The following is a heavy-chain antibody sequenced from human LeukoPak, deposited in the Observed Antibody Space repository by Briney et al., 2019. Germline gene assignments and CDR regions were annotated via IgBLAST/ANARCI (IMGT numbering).Heavy chain of an antibody. J-gene: IGHJ4*02. Sequence: GASVKVSCKASGYTFTGYYIHWVRQAPGQGLEWMGIINPSGGSTSYAQKFQGRVTMTRDMSTSTVYMELSSLRSEDTAVYYCARVGYSSGRSADYWGQGTLVTVSS. D-gene: IGHD6-19*01. CDR1: GYTFTGYY. CDR3: ARVGYSSGRSADY. CDR2: INPSGGST. V-gene: IGHV1-46*01.